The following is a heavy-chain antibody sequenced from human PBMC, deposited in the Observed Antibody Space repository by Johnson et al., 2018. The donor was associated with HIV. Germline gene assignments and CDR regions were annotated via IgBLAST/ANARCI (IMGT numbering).Heavy chain of an antibody. CDR3: TTDHDSSSWYHDAFDI. V-gene: IGHV3-23*03. J-gene: IGHJ3*02. Sequence: VQLVESGGGLVQPGGSLRLSCAASGFTFSSCAMSWVRQAPGKGLEWVSVIYSGGSTYNADSVKGRFTISRDNSKNTLYLQMNSLKTEDTAVYYCTTDHDSSSWYHDAFDIWGQGTMVTVSS. CDR2: IYSGGST. CDR1: GFTFSSCA. D-gene: IGHD6-13*01.